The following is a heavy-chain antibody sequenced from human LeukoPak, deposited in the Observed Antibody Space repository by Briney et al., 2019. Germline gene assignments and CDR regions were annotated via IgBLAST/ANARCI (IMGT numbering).Heavy chain of an antibody. Sequence: PGGSLRLSCAASGFTFSSYAMSWVRQAPVKGLEWVSAISGSGGSTYYADSVKGRFTISRDNSKNTLYLQMNSLRAEDTAVYYCAKDESFWSGYDYWGQGTLVTVSS. J-gene: IGHJ4*02. CDR1: GFTFSSYA. CDR3: AKDESFWSGYDY. CDR2: ISGSGGST. D-gene: IGHD3-3*01. V-gene: IGHV3-23*01.